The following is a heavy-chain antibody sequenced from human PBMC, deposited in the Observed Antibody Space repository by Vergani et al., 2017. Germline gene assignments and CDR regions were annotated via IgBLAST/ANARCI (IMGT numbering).Heavy chain of an antibody. J-gene: IGHJ4*02. V-gene: IGHV4-61*02. CDR3: ARGSCLGGSCYKPLLDY. D-gene: IGHD2-15*01. Sequence: QVQLQESVPGLVKPSQTLSLTCTVSGGSINSHNYYWSWIRQPAGKGLEWIGRIHTSGSTNYNPALKSRVTMSEDPSQNQFSLNLTSVTAADTAVYFCARGSCLGGSCYKPLLDYWGQGILVTVSS. CDR1: GGSINSHNYY. CDR2: IHTSGST.